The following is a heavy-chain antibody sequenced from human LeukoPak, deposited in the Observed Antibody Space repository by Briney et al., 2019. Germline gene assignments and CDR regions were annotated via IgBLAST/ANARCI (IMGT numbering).Heavy chain of an antibody. CDR1: GFTFDDYA. CDR3: AKGAQWLVRQIDY. V-gene: IGHV3-9*01. D-gene: IGHD6-19*01. CDR2: ISWNSGSI. Sequence: GRSLRLSCAASGFTFDDYAMHWVRQAPGKGLEWVSGISWNSGSIGYADSVKGRFTISRDNAENSLYLQMNSLRAEDTALYYCAKGAQWLVRQIDYWGQGTLVTVSS. J-gene: IGHJ4*02.